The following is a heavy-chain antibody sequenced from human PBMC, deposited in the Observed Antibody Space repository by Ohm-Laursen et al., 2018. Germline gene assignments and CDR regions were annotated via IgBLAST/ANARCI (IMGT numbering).Heavy chain of an antibody. CDR1: GDSSSGYF. CDR2: INHSGST. Sequence: SETLSLTWAVNGDSSSGYFWNWIRQPPGKGLEWIGEINHSGSTNYIPSLKSRFTISVDTSKNQFPLKLTSVTAADTAVYYCARALGGYPISYYYGMDVWGQGTTVTVSS. D-gene: IGHD7-27*01. J-gene: IGHJ6*02. CDR3: ARALGGYPISYYYGMDV. V-gene: IGHV4-34*01.